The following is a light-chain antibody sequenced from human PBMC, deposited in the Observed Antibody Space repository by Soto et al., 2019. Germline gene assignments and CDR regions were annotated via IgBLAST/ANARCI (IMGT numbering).Light chain of an antibody. V-gene: IGLV2-14*03. CDR1: SSDIGGYNF. J-gene: IGLJ3*02. CDR3: SSYSSSTLVV. Sequence: QSALTQPASVSGSPGQSIAISCTGTSSDIGGYNFVSWYQQHPGKAPKLILYDVNLRPSGVSNRFSGSKSGNTASLTISGPQAEDEADYYCSSYSSSTLVVFGGGTKVTVL. CDR2: DVN.